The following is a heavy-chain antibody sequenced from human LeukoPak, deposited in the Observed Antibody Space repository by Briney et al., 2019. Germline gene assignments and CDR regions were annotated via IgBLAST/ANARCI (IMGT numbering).Heavy chain of an antibody. J-gene: IGHJ4*02. D-gene: IGHD1-26*01. V-gene: IGHV1-2*02. CDR3: AADRVQQGGASAY. Sequence: GASVKVSCKASGYTFTGYYMHWARQAPGQGLEWMGWINPNSGGTNYAQKFQERVTITRDMSTATVYIEVRGLRSEDTAVYYCAADRVQQGGASAYWGQGTLVTVYS. CDR2: INPNSGGT. CDR1: GYTFTGYY.